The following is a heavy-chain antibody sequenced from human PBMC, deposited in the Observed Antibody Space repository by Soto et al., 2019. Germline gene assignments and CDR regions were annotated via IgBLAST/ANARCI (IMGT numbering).Heavy chain of an antibody. D-gene: IGHD6-6*01. CDR1: GFTFDNCG. J-gene: IGHJ5*02. CDR3: VQGRYPTMAAPLDH. Sequence: GGSLRLSCAASGFTFDNCGMHWVRQAPGKGLEWVSGISWDSGTIGYADSVKGRFTISRDDAKNSLYLQMNSLRREDTALYYCVQGRYPTMAAPLDHWGQGTLVTVSS. CDR2: ISWDSGTI. V-gene: IGHV3-9*01.